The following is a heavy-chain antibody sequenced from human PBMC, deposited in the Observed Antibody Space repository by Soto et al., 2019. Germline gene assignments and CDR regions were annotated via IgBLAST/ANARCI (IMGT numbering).Heavy chain of an antibody. CDR1: GGSISTYY. CDR3: ARALYVDWLDP. V-gene: IGHV4-59*01. J-gene: IGHJ5*02. Sequence: SETLSLTCTVSGGSISTYYWSWIRQPPGKGLEWIGYIYYSGTTNYNPSLKSRVTISVDTSKNQFSLKLTSVTAADTAVYYCARALYVDWLDPWGQGTLVTVSS. CDR2: IYYSGTT. D-gene: IGHD2-2*02.